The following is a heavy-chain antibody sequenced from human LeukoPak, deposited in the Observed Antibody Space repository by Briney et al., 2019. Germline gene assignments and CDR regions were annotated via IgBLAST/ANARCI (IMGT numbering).Heavy chain of an antibody. V-gene: IGHV1-2*02. CDR2: INPTSGAT. J-gene: IGHJ4*02. D-gene: IGHD3/OR15-3a*01. Sequence: GASVKVSCKASGYTFTDYYMHWVRQAPGQGLDWVGWINPTSGATNYAQKFQGRVTMTRDTSNNTSYMELSRLRSDDTAVYYCARGGGWTGARKDFDYWGQGTLVTVSS. CDR3: ARGGGWTGARKDFDY. CDR1: GYTFTDYY.